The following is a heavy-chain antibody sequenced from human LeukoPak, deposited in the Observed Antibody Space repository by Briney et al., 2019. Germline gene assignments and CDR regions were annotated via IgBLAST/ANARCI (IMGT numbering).Heavy chain of an antibody. CDR3: ARSGGRSYYGSGSYSVFSSDYYYYYGMDV. J-gene: IGHJ6*04. Sequence: ASVKVSCKASGYTFTGYYMHWVRQAPGQGLEWMGWINPNSGGTNHAQKCEGWVPMNRDTSISTAYMELSRLRSDDPAVYYCARSGGRSYYGSGSYSVFSSDYYYYYGMDVWGKGTTVTVSS. CDR1: GYTFTGYY. V-gene: IGHV1-2*04. CDR2: INPNSGGT. D-gene: IGHD3-10*01.